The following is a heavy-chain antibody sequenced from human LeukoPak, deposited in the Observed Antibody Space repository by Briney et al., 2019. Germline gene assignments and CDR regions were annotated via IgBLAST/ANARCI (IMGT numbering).Heavy chain of an antibody. J-gene: IGHJ4*02. CDR1: GYSFTSYW. Sequence: GESLKISCKGSGYSFTSYWIGWVRQMPGKGLEWMGIIYPGDSDTRYSPPFQGQVTISADKSISTAYLQWSSLKASDTAMYYCASRSNSGYEFFDYWGQGTLVTVSS. CDR3: ASRSNSGYEFFDY. V-gene: IGHV5-51*01. D-gene: IGHD5-12*01. CDR2: IYPGDSDT.